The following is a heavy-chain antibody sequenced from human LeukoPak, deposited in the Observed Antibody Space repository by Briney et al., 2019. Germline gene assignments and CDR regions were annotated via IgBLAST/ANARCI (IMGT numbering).Heavy chain of an antibody. CDR1: GGSISSGGYS. Sequence: PSQTLSLTCAVSGGSISSGGYSWSWIRQPPGKGLEWIVSSYYGRNTYYNPSLRSRVTISVDTSKNHFSLNLSSMTAADTAVYYCARHGHYTSLDPWGQGTLVTVSS. V-gene: IGHV4-30-2*03. CDR2: SYYGRNT. CDR3: ARHGHYTSLDP. J-gene: IGHJ5*02. D-gene: IGHD3-3*01.